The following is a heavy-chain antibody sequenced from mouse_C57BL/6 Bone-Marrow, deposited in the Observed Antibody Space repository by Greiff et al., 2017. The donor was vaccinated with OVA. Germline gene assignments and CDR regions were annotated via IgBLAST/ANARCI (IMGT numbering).Heavy chain of an antibody. Sequence: VQLQQSGAELARPGASVKLSCKASGYTLTSYGISWVKQRTGQGLEWIGEIYPRSCNTYYNEKFKGKATLTADKSSSTAYMELRSLTSEDSAVYFCAITQYFDVWGTGTTVTVSS. D-gene: IGHD1-3*01. CDR1: GYTLTSYG. CDR3: AITQYFDV. CDR2: IYPRSCNT. V-gene: IGHV1-81*01. J-gene: IGHJ1*03.